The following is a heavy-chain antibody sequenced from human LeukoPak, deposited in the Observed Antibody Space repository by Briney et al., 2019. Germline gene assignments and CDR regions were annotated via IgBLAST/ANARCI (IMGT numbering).Heavy chain of an antibody. Sequence: SETLSLTCTVSGGSISSSSYYWGWIRQPPGKGLEWIGSIYYSGSTYYNPSLKSRVTISVDTSKNQFSLKLSSVTAADTAVYYCARVAVAGTVPGPYQAAFDIWGQGTMVTVSS. D-gene: IGHD6-19*01. CDR2: IYYSGST. J-gene: IGHJ3*02. CDR1: GGSISSSSYY. V-gene: IGHV4-39*07. CDR3: ARVAVAGTVPGPYQAAFDI.